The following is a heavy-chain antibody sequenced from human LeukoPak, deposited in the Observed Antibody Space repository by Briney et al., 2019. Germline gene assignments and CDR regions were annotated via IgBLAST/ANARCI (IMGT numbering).Heavy chain of an antibody. CDR3: ARYSYCGGDCYTFDY. CDR1: AYTLTGYY. CDR2: INPNSGGT. Sequence: ASVKVSCKTSAYTLTGYYVHWVRQAPGQGPEWMGWINPNSGGTNYAQKFQGRVTMTRDTSISTAYMELSGLRSDDTAVYYCARYSYCGGDCYTFDYWGQGTLVTVSS. J-gene: IGHJ4*02. V-gene: IGHV1-2*02. D-gene: IGHD2-21*02.